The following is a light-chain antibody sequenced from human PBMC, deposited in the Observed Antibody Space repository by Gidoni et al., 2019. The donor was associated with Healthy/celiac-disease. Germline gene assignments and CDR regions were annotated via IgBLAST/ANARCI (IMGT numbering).Light chain of an antibody. J-gene: IGKJ2*04. CDR2: CAS. CDR3: QQYNNWRCS. CDR1: QSVSSN. V-gene: IGKV3-15*01. Sequence: EIVMTKSPATLSVSPGERATLSCRASQSVSSNLAWYQQKPGQAPSLLIYCASTRATGIPARFSGSGSGTEFTLTICSLQSEDFAVYYCQQYNNWRCSFGQXTKLEIK.